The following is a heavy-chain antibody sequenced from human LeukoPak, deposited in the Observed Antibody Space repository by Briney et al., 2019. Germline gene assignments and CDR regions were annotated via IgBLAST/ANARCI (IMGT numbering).Heavy chain of an antibody. Sequence: PSETLSLTCAVYGGSFSGYYWSWIRQPPGKGLEWIGEINHSGSTNYNPSLKSRVTISVDTSKNQFSLKLSSVTAADTAVYYCARGGGYSYLGYWGQGTLVTVSS. CDR1: GGSFSGYY. V-gene: IGHV4-34*01. D-gene: IGHD5-18*01. CDR3: ARGGGYSYLGY. CDR2: INHSGST. J-gene: IGHJ4*02.